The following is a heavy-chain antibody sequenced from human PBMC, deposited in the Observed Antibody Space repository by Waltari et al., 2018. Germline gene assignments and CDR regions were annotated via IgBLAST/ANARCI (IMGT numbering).Heavy chain of an antibody. CDR2: VNHSGST. J-gene: IGHJ4*02. Sequence: QVQLQQWGAGLLKPSETLSLTCAVYGGSFSGYYWSWIRQPQGKGLDWIGEVNHSGSTNYNPSLKSRATTSVDTSKNQFSLKLSSVTAADTAVYYCAGGSDYYGDYDFWGQGTLVTVSS. V-gene: IGHV4-34*01. CDR3: AGGSDYYGDYDF. CDR1: GGSFSGYY. D-gene: IGHD4-17*01.